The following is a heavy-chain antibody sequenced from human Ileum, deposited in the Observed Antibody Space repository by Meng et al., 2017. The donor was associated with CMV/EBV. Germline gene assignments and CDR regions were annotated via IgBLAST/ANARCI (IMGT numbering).Heavy chain of an antibody. V-gene: IGHV3-74*01. D-gene: IGHD1-26*01. CDR2: INSDGIST. CDR1: GFTFSSYW. Sequence: GESLKISCAASGFTFSSYWMHWVRQAPGKGLVWVSRINSDGISTGYADSVKGRFTISRDNAKNTVYLQMNSLRAEDTAVYYCARDRLKTVGFDYCGPGTLVTVSS. J-gene: IGHJ4*02. CDR3: ARDRLKTVGFDY.